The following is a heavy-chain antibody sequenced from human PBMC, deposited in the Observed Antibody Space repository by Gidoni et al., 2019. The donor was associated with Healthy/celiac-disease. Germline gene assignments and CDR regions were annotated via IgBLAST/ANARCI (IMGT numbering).Heavy chain of an antibody. D-gene: IGHD5-18*01. J-gene: IGHJ4*02. CDR1: GGSISSSSYY. Sequence: QLQLQESGPGLVKPSETLSLTCTVSGGSISSSSYYWGWIRQPPGKGLEWIGSIYYSGSTYYNPSPKSRVTISVDTSKNQFSLKLSSVTAADTAVYYCARRDTAMVIDYWGQGTLVTVSS. V-gene: IGHV4-39*01. CDR3: ARRDTAMVIDY. CDR2: IYYSGST.